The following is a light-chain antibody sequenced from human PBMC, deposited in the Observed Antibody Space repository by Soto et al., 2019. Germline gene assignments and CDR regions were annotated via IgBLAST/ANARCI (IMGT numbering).Light chain of an antibody. V-gene: IGLV2-14*01. CDR1: NSDVGAYNY. J-gene: IGLJ2*01. Sequence: QSALTQPASVSGSPGQSITISCTGSNSDVGAYNYVSWYQQHPGKAPKLMIYEVSDRPSGISNRFSGSKPGNTASLTISGLQTEDEADYYCSSYTSSSTVVFGGGTKLTVL. CDR2: EVS. CDR3: SSYTSSSTVV.